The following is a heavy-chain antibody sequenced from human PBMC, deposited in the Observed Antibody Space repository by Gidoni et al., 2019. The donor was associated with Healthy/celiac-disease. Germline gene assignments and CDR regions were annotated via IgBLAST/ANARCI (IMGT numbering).Heavy chain of an antibody. CDR3: AKDYPEYSSSTFYDAFDI. CDR1: GFTFSSYA. Sequence: EVQLLESGGGLVQPGGSLRLSCAASGFTFSSYALSWVRQAPGKGLEWVSDISGSGGSTYYADSGKGRFTISRDNSKNTLYLQMNSLRAEDTAVYYCAKDYPEYSSSTFYDAFDIWGQGTMVTVSS. CDR2: ISGSGGST. J-gene: IGHJ3*02. D-gene: IGHD6-6*01. V-gene: IGHV3-23*01.